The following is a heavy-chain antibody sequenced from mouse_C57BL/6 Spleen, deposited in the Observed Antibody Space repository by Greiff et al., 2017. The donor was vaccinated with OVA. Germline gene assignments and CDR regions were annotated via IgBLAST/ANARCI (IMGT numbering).Heavy chain of an antibody. CDR1: GYAFSSSW. CDR2: IYPGDGDT. D-gene: IGHD3-2*02. Sequence: QVQLQQSGPELVKPGASVKISCKASGYAFSSSWMNWVKQRPGKGLEWIGRIYPGDGDTNYNGKFKGKATLTADKSSSTAYMQLSSLTSEDSAVYFCAPDSSGYEGFAYWGQGTLVTVSA. CDR3: APDSSGYEGFAY. V-gene: IGHV1-82*01. J-gene: IGHJ3*01.